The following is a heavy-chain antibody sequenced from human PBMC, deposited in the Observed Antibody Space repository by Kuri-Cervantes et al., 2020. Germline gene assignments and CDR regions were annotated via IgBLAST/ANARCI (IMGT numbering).Heavy chain of an antibody. J-gene: IGHJ6*02. CDR1: GFTFSSYS. D-gene: IGHD4-17*01. CDR2: ISSSGSTI. CDR3: ARDGATVTTTYYYGMDV. V-gene: IGHV3-48*04. Sequence: GGSLRLSCAASGFTFSSYSMNWVRQAPGKGLEWVSYISSSGSTIYYADSVKGRFTISRDNAKNSLYLQMNSLRAEDTAVYYYARDGATVTTTYYYGMDVWGQGTTVTVSS.